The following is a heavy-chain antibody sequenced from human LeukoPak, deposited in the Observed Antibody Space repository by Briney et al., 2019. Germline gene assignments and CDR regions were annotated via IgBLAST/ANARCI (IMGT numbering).Heavy chain of an antibody. V-gene: IGHV3-23*01. CDR3: AKGDVRFDT. J-gene: IGHJ5*02. CDR1: GFTFSSYG. D-gene: IGHD3-16*01. CDR2: ISGSGSST. Sequence: GGSLRLSCAASGFTFSSYGMSWVRQAPGKGLEWVSGISGSGSSTYYADSVKGRFTISRDNSKNTLYLQMNSLRAEDTAVYYCAKGDVRFDTWGQGTLVTVSS.